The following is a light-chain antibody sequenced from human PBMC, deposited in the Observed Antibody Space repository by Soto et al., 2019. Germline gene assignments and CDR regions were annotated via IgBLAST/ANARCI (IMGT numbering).Light chain of an antibody. CDR1: QSIINY. V-gene: IGKV3-11*01. CDR2: DAT. CDR3: QQRSNWPWT. J-gene: IGKJ1*01. Sequence: EIVLTQSPATLSLSPGERATLSCRASQSIINYLAWYQHKPGQAPRLLIYDATNRATGIPARFSGSGSGTDFTLNISSLEPEDMAVYYCQQRSNWPWTFGQGTKVEIK.